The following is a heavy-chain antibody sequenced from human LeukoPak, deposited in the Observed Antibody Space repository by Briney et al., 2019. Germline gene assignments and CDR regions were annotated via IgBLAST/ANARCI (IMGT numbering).Heavy chain of an antibody. CDR3: ARASGSYDY. CDR2: IWNDGSNK. Sequence: GGSLRLSCAASGFTFSIYGMHWVRQAPGKGLEWVAVIWNDGSNKYYADSVKGRFTISRDNSKNTMYLQMNSLRGEDTAVYYCARASGSYDYWGPGTLVTVSS. CDR1: GFTFSIYG. V-gene: IGHV3-33*01. J-gene: IGHJ4*02. D-gene: IGHD1-26*01.